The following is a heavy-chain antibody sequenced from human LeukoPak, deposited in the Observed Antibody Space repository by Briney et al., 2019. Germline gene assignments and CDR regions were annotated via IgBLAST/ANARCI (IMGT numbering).Heavy chain of an antibody. CDR2: VSDSGGRT. Sequence: PGGSLRLSYAVSGITLSNYGMSWVRQAPGKGLEWVAGVSDSGGRTNYADSVKGRLTISRDNSKNTLYLQMNSLRAEDTAVYFCAKRGVVIRVILVGFHKEAYYFDSWGQGVVVTVSS. D-gene: IGHD3-10*01. CDR1: GITLSNYG. CDR3: AKRGVVIRVILVGFHKEAYYFDS. J-gene: IGHJ4*02. V-gene: IGHV3-23*01.